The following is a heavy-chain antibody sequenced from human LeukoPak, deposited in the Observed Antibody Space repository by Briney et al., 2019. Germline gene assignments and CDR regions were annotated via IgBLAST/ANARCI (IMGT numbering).Heavy chain of an antibody. D-gene: IGHD3-3*01. J-gene: IGHJ4*02. V-gene: IGHV3-33*06. Sequence: GGSLRLSCAASGFTFSNYGMHWVRQAPGKGLEWVAVIWHDGINKDYADSVKGRFTISRDNSKNTLYLQMNSLRVEDTAVYYCAKDHDFWGQGTLVTVCS. CDR2: IWHDGINK. CDR3: AKDHDF. CDR1: GFTFSNYG.